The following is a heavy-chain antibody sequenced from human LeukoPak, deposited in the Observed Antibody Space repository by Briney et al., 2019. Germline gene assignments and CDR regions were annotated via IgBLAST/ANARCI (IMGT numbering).Heavy chain of an antibody. J-gene: IGHJ5*02. D-gene: IGHD7-27*01. CDR3: ATVNWANWFAP. Sequence: ASVKVSCKVSGYTPNEVSMHWVRQAPGKGLEWMGGIDPDNGETLYAQKFQGRVTMTEDTSTDTVYMELSGLTSEDTAVYYCATVNWANWFAPWGQGTLVTVSS. CDR1: GYTPNEVS. V-gene: IGHV1-24*01. CDR2: IDPDNGET.